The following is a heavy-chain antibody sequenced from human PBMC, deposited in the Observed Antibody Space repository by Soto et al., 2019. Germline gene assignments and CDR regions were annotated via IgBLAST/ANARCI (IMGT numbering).Heavy chain of an antibody. Sequence: PGESLKISCKGSGYSFVSYWIAWVRQKPGKGLEWMGTIYPADSDTRYSPSFQGQVTISVDLSIRTAYLQWSSLRASDTAMYFCGRGCPPCRSTTCSRCLDPWAQGTLDPFSS. J-gene: IGHJ5*02. V-gene: IGHV5-51*01. CDR3: GRGCPPCRSTTCSRCLDP. CDR1: GYSFVSYW. D-gene: IGHD2-2*01. CDR2: IYPADSDT.